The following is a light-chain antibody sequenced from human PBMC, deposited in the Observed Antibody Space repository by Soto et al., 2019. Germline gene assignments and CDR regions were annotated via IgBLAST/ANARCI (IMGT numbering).Light chain of an antibody. CDR1: SSDVGGYSY. Sequence: QSVRTKPASVSGSAGRSITISCTGTSSDVGGYSYVSWYQQHPGKAPKLMIYEVTERPSGVSDRFSGSRSGNTASLTISGLQAEDEADYYCSSYTSSSAYVFGTGTKVTVL. J-gene: IGLJ1*01. CDR3: SSYTSSSAYV. CDR2: EVT. V-gene: IGLV2-14*01.